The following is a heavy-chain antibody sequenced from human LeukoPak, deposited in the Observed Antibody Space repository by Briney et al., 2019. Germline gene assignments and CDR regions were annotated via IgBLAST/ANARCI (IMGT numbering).Heavy chain of an antibody. Sequence: PGGSLRLSCAASGFTFSRDTMNWVRQAPGKGLEWVSSISSSSSYIYYADSVKGRFTISRDNAKNSLYLQMNSLRAEDTAVYYCAKGRDGYNPTFDYWGQGTLVTVSS. CDR2: ISSSSSYI. D-gene: IGHD5-24*01. CDR1: GFTFSRDT. J-gene: IGHJ4*02. V-gene: IGHV3-21*01. CDR3: AKGRDGYNPTFDY.